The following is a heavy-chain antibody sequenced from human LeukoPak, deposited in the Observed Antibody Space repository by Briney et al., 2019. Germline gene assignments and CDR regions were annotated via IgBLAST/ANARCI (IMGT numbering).Heavy chain of an antibody. D-gene: IGHD6-13*01. CDR2: ISWHGGSP. CDR3: AKGVAAAAPLDY. J-gene: IGHJ4*02. V-gene: IGHV3-43*01. Sequence: AGGSLRLSCAASGFTFDAYSMYWVRQPPGKGLECVAVISWHGGSPHYADSVKGRFTISRDNNKNSLYLQMNSLRTEDTALYYCAKGVAAAAPLDYWGQGTLVTVSS. CDR1: GFTFDAYS.